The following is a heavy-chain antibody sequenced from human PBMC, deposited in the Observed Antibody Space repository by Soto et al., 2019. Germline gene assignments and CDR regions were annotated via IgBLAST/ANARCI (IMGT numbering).Heavy chain of an antibody. J-gene: IGHJ1*01. CDR1: GCSISSSSYY. Sequence: QLQLQDSGPGLVKPSETLSLTCTVSGCSISSSSYYWGCIRQPPGKGLEWIGSIYYSGSTYYNPSIKSRVTISVDTSKNQFSLKLSSVTAADTAVDCCSRHTPAISSSDHWGKGTLVTVSS. D-gene: IGHD6-6*01. CDR3: SRHTPAISSSDH. V-gene: IGHV4-39*01. CDR2: IYYSGST.